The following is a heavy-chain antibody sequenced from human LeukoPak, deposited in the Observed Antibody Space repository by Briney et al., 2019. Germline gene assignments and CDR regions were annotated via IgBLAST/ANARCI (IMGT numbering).Heavy chain of an antibody. J-gene: IGHJ5*02. CDR2: IYHSGST. Sequence: SETLSLTCAVYGGSFSGYYWSWIRQPPGKGLEWIGSIYHSGSTYYNPSLKSRVTISVDTSKNQFSLKLSSVTAADTAVYYCARQSTYDFWSCYYRGDPNWFDPWGQGTLVTVSS. CDR1: GGSFSGYY. D-gene: IGHD3-3*01. V-gene: IGHV4-34*01. CDR3: ARQSTYDFWSCYYRGDPNWFDP.